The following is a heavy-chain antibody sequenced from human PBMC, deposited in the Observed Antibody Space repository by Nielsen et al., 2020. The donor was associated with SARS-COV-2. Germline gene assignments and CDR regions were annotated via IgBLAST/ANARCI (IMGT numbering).Heavy chain of an antibody. Sequence: SGPTLVKPTQTLTLTCTFSGFSLSTSGVGVGWIRQPPGKALEWLALIYWNDDKRYSPSLKSRLTITKDTSKNQVVLTMTNMDPVDTATYYCAHSRGYRSSTSCYGDYLDAFDIWGQGTMVTVSS. D-gene: IGHD2-2*01. CDR3: AHSRGYRSSTSCYGDYLDAFDI. V-gene: IGHV2-5*01. J-gene: IGHJ3*02. CDR2: IYWNDDK. CDR1: GFSLSTSGVG.